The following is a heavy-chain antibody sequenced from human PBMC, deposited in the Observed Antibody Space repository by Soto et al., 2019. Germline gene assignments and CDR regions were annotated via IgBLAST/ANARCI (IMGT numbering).Heavy chain of an antibody. CDR2: ISYDGSNK. CDR1: GFTFSSYA. Sequence: QVQLVESGGGVVQPGRSLRLSCAASGFTFSSYAMHWVRQAPGKGLEWVAVISYDGSNKYYADSVKGRFTISRDNSKNTLYLQMNSLRAEDTAVYYCARDLRGVPHVSWGQGTLVTVSS. V-gene: IGHV3-30-3*01. J-gene: IGHJ4*02. CDR3: ARDLRGVPHVS. D-gene: IGHD3-10*01.